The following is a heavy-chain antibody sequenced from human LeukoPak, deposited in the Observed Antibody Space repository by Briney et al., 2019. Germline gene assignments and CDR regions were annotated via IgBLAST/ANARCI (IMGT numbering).Heavy chain of an antibody. CDR1: GGTFSSYA. D-gene: IGHD1-26*01. CDR3: ARVRRSGSYFDY. V-gene: IGHV1-69*04. CDR2: IIPILGIA. Sequence: SVKVSCKASGGTFSSYAIRWVRQAPGQGLEWMGRIIPILGIANYAQKFQGRVTITADKSTSTAYMELSSLRSEDAAVYYCARVRRSGSYFDYWGQGTLVTVSS. J-gene: IGHJ4*02.